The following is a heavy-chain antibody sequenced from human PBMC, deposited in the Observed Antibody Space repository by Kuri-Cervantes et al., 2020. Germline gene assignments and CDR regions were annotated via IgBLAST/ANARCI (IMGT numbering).Heavy chain of an antibody. D-gene: IGHD3-3*01. Sequence: GESLKISCAASGFTFSDYYMSWIRQAPGKGLEWVSYISSSGSTIYYADSVKGRFTISRDNAKNSLYLQMNSLRAEDTAVYYCAKDKTYYDFWSGYYRDDAFDIWGQGTMVTVSS. CDR2: ISSSGSTI. CDR1: GFTFSDYY. CDR3: AKDKTYYDFWSGYYRDDAFDI. J-gene: IGHJ3*02. V-gene: IGHV3-11*01.